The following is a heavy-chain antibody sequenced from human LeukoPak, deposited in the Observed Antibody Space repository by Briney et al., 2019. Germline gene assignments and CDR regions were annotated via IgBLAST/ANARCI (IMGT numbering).Heavy chain of an antibody. CDR1: GVSVNDYY. V-gene: IGHV4-34*01. J-gene: IGHJ5*02. D-gene: IGHD2-21*01. Sequence: SETLSLTPAVSGVSVNDYYWSWIRRSPEKGLEWIGEVSPGGYTTYNPSLKSRVIISEDTSENQLSLNVRSVTAADTALYYCARIRCGPGPDICSHHSAQGSLVTVSS. CDR3: ARIRCGPGPDICSHH. CDR2: VSPGGYT.